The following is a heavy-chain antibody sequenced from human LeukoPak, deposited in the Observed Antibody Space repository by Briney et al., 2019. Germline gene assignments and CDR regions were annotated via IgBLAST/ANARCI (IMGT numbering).Heavy chain of an antibody. J-gene: IGHJ4*02. CDR2: ISGSGGTT. CDR3: AKCSTYYYDSGNRRYDN. Sequence: PGGSLRLSCAASGFTFSSYAMSWVRQAPGKGLEWVSAISGSGGTTYYADSVKGRFTISRDNSKKTLYLQINSLRAEDTAVYYCAKCSTYYYDSGNRRYDNWGQGTLVTVSS. CDR1: GFTFSSYA. V-gene: IGHV3-23*01. D-gene: IGHD3-10*01.